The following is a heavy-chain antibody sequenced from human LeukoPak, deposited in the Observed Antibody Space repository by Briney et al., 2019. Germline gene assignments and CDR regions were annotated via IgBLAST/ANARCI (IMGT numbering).Heavy chain of an antibody. Sequence: NPSETLSLTCTVSGGSISSSGYYWGWIRQPPGKGLGWIGSLYYSGSTYYNPSLKSRVTISVDTSKNQFSLRLSSVTATDTAVYYCARALGYSLSDYFDFWGQGTLVTVSS. V-gene: IGHV4-39*01. CDR3: ARALGYSLSDYFDF. J-gene: IGHJ4*02. CDR2: LYYSGST. D-gene: IGHD4-23*01. CDR1: GGSISSSGYY.